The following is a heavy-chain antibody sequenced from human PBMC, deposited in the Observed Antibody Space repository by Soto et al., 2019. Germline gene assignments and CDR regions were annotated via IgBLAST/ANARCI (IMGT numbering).Heavy chain of an antibody. J-gene: IGHJ4*02. CDR1: GYGFTSLD. CDR3: ARGVSAGVDY. CDR2: MEPSTGRT. Sequence: ASVKVSCKASGYGFTSLDINWVRQTAGQGLEWMGWMEPSTGRTGYAQKFQGRVTMTRDTSINTAYMELTTLTSDDTAFYYCARGVSAGVDYWGQGTLVTVSS. D-gene: IGHD1-26*01. V-gene: IGHV1-8*01.